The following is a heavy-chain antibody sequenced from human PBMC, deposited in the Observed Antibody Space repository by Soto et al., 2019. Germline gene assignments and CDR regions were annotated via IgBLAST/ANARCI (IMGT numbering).Heavy chain of an antibody. CDR3: TRGATPDYYDSSEFDY. V-gene: IGHV3-49*03. CDR1: GFTFGDYA. J-gene: IGHJ4*02. Sequence: GGSLRLSCTASGFTFGDYAMSWFRQAPGKGLEWVGFIRSKAYGGTTEYAASVKGRFTISRDDSKSIAYLQMNSLKTEDTAVYYCTRGATPDYYDSSEFDYWGQGTLVTVSS. CDR2: IRSKAYGGTT. D-gene: IGHD3-22*01.